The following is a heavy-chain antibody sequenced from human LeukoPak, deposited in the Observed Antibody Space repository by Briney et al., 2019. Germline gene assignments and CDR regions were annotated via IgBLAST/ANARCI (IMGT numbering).Heavy chain of an antibody. CDR1: GYTFASYR. V-gene: IGHV1-18*01. CDR3: AKSLGGDDYYYGMGV. Sequence: ASVKVSCKASGYTFASYRISWVRQAPGQGLEWMGWISPYNGNTDYAQKLQGRVTMTTDTSTSTAYMELRSLGSDDTAVYYCAKSLGGDDYYYGMGVWGRGTTVTVSS. J-gene: IGHJ6*02. CDR2: ISPYNGNT. D-gene: IGHD4-17*01.